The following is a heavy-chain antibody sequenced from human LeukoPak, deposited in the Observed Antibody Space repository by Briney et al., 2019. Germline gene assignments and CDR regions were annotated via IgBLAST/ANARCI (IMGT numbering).Heavy chain of an antibody. V-gene: IGHV3-9*01. Sequence: GRSLRLSCAASGFTFDYYAMHWVRQAPGKGLEWVSGISWNSGSIGYADSVKGRFTISRDNAKNSLYLQMNSLRAEDTALYYCAKDMRSAVAATFDYWGQETLVTVSS. CDR3: AKDMRSAVAATFDY. CDR1: GFTFDYYA. J-gene: IGHJ4*02. CDR2: ISWNSGSI. D-gene: IGHD6-19*01.